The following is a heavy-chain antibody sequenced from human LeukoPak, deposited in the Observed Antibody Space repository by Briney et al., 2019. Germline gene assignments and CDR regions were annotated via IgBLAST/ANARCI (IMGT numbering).Heavy chain of an antibody. J-gene: IGHJ4*02. V-gene: IGHV4-59*01. CDR1: GGSISPYY. Sequence: SETLSLTCTVSGGSISPYYWGWIRQPPGKGLEWLGYIYYSGNTDYNPSLKSRVAISVDTSKNQFSLKLSSVTAADTAVYYCARSTGSTMFIDYWGQGTLVTVSS. CDR3: ARSTGSTMFIDY. D-gene: IGHD3-10*02. CDR2: IYYSGNT.